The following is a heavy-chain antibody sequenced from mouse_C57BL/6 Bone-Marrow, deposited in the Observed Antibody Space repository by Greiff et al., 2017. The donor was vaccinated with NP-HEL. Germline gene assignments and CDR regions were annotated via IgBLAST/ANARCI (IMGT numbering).Heavy chain of an antibody. J-gene: IGHJ2*01. CDR3: ARHGSINFDY. V-gene: IGHV1-63*01. Sequence: VQLVESGAELVRPGTSVKMSCKASGYTFTNYWIGWAKQRPGHGLEWIGDIYPGGGYTNYNEKFKGKATLTADKSSSTAYMQFSSLTSEDSAIYYCARHGSINFDYWGQGTTLTVSS. CDR2: IYPGGGYT. CDR1: GYTFTNYW. D-gene: IGHD1-1*01.